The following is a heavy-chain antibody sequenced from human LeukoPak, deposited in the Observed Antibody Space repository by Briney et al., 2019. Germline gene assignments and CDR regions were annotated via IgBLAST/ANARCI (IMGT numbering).Heavy chain of an antibody. J-gene: IGHJ3*02. CDR2: IYPGDSDT. D-gene: IGHD2-2*02. CDR1: GYSFTSYW. V-gene: IGHV5-51*01. Sequence: GESLKISCKGSGYSFTSYWIGWVRQMPGKGLEWMGIIYPGDSDTRYSPSFQGQVTISADKSISTAYLQWSSLKASDTAMYYCARHGCSSTSCYTTIAFDIWGQGTMVTVSS. CDR3: ARHGCSSTSCYTTIAFDI.